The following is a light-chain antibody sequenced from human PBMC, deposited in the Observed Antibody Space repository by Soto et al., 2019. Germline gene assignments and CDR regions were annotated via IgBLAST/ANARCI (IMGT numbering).Light chain of an antibody. CDR3: QHYDDIPRT. J-gene: IGKJ3*01. CDR1: QDIRNY. Sequence: DIQMTQSPSSLSASVEDRVTITCQASQDIRNYLNWYQQKPGKAPKLLIYDASNLETGVPSRFSGSGSGTDYTFTISSLQPEDIATYYCQHYDDIPRTFGPGTKVDIK. CDR2: DAS. V-gene: IGKV1-33*01.